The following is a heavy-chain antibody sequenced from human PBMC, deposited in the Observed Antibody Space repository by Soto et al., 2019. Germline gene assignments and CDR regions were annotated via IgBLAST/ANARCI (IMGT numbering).Heavy chain of an antibody. J-gene: IGHJ4*02. CDR1: GYTFTSYG. Sequence: QVPLVQSGAEVKKPGASVKVSCKASGYTFTSYGISWVRQAPGQGLEWMGWISAYNGNTNYAQKLQGRVTMTTDTSTSTAYMELRSLRSDDTAVYYCARATPRVGATDQGDYWGQGTLVTVSS. D-gene: IGHD1-26*01. V-gene: IGHV1-18*01. CDR2: ISAYNGNT. CDR3: ARATPRVGATDQGDY.